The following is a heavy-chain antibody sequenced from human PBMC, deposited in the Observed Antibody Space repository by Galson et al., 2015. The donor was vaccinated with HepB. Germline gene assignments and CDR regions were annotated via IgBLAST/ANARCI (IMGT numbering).Heavy chain of an antibody. CDR3: VRDGKYFNGMDA. D-gene: IGHD2/OR15-2a*01. J-gene: IGHJ6*02. CDR2: ISGTSGTI. CDR1: GFNFNSYS. V-gene: IGHV3-48*02. Sequence: SLRLSCAASGFNFNSYSMNWVRQAPGKGPEWLSYISGTSGTICNADSVTGRSTISRDNAKNLLYLQMNSLRDEDTAVYYCVRDGKYFNGMDAWGQGTTVTVSS.